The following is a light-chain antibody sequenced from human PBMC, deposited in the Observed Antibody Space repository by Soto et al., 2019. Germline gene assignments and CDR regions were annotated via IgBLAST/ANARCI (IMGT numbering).Light chain of an antibody. J-gene: IGKJ4*01. V-gene: IGKV4-1*01. Sequence: DIVMTQSPDSLAVSLGERATMNCKCSRSVLYKSNNKNHLAWYQQKPGQPLQLINYWASTRESGVPERFSGSGSGTDFTLTISSLEAEDVAFYWCQQYFDVPFTFGGGTKVEI. CDR1: RSVLYKSNNKNH. CDR2: WAS. CDR3: QQYFDVPFT.